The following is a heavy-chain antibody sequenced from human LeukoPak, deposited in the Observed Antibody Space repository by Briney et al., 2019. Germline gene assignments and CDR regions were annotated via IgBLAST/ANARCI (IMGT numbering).Heavy chain of an antibody. CDR2: INPTSGGT. D-gene: IGHD2-8*01. V-gene: IGHV1-2*01. Sequence: ASVTVTFKSSVYTFTDYYIHWVRQAPGQGAAGMGLINPTSGGTEYPQKFQGRVSITRDTSTTTAYMEPSSLRSDDTVIYCCARDVGVPGRGNALDYWGQGTLVTVSS. CDR3: ARDVGVPGRGNALDY. J-gene: IGHJ4*02. CDR1: VYTFTDYY.